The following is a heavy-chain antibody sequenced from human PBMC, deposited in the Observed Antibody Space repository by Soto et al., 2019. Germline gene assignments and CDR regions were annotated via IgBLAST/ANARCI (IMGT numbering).Heavy chain of an antibody. CDR1: GYSFTSYW. V-gene: IGHV5-10-1*01. CDR3: AIHMSGYYDSSGYPPGWFDP. D-gene: IGHD3-22*01. J-gene: IGHJ5*02. Sequence: GESLKISCKGSGYSFTSYWISWVRQMPGKGLEWMGRIDPSDSYTNYSPSFQGHVTISADKSISTAYLQWSSLKASDTAMYYCAIHMSGYYDSSGYPPGWFDPWGQGTLVTVSS. CDR2: IDPSDSYT.